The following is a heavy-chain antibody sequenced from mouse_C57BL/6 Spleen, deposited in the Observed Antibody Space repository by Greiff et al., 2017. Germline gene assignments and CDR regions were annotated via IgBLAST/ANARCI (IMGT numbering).Heavy chain of an antibody. V-gene: IGHV14-2*01. J-gene: IGHJ4*01. Sequence: VQLQQSGAELVKPGASVKLSCTASGFNIKDYYMHWVKQRTEQGLEWIGRIDPEDGETKYAQKFQGKATITADTSSNTAYLQLSSLTSEDTAVYYCAHLTTVDYAMDYWGQGTSVTVSS. CDR2: IDPEDGET. CDR3: AHLTTVDYAMDY. CDR1: GFNIKDYY. D-gene: IGHD1-1*01.